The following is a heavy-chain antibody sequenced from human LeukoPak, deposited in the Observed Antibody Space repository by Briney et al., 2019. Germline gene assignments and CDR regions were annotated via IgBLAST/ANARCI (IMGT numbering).Heavy chain of an antibody. J-gene: IGHJ6*02. D-gene: IGHD6-19*01. CDR1: GFTFSSYG. CDR2: IRYDGSNK. V-gene: IGHV3-30*02. Sequence: PGGSLRLSCAASGFTFSSYGMHWVRQAPGKGLEWVAFIRYDGSNKYYADSVKGRFTISRDNSKNTLYLQMNSLRAEDTAVYYCARREWLVQDLYYYGMDVWGQGTTVTVSS. CDR3: ARREWLVQDLYYYGMDV.